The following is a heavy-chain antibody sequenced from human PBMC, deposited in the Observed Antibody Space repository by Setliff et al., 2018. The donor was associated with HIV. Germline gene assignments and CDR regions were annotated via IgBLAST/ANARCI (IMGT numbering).Heavy chain of an antibody. D-gene: IGHD1-20*01. J-gene: IGHJ5*02. CDR1: GDSISSGSSY. V-gene: IGHV4-61*01. CDR3: AGCITGTTHWFDP. Sequence: PSETLSLTCSVSGDSISSGSSYWSWIRQPPGKRLEWIGYIYYSGSTNYNPSLKSRVTISVDTSKNQFSLKLSSVTAADTAVYYCAGCITGTTHWFDPWGQGTLVTVSS. CDR2: IYYSGST.